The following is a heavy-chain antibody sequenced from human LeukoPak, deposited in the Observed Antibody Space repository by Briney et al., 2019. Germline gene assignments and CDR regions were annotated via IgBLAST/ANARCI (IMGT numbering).Heavy chain of an antibody. J-gene: IGHJ4*02. V-gene: IGHV3-64*01. Sequence: GGSLRLSCAASGFTFSSYAMHWVRQAPGKGLEYVSAISSNGGSKYYANSVKGRFTISRDNSKNTLYLQMGSLRAEDMAVYYCARVRGFGLFDYWGQGTLVTVSS. CDR2: ISSNGGSK. D-gene: IGHD3-10*01. CDR3: ARVRGFGLFDY. CDR1: GFTFSSYA.